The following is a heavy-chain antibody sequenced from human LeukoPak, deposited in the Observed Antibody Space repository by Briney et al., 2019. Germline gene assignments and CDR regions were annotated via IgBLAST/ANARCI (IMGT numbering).Heavy chain of an antibody. CDR1: GDSVSIKSAS. V-gene: IGHV6-1*01. CDR2: TYSRSKWFN. Sequence: SQTLSLTCAISGDSVSIKSASWNWIRQSPSRGLEWLGRTYSRSKWFNDYAVSVKSRITINPDTSKNQFSLHLSSVTPDDTAIYYCARGTGSLDYWGQGTLVTVSS. D-gene: IGHD1-26*01. CDR3: ARGTGSLDY. J-gene: IGHJ4*02.